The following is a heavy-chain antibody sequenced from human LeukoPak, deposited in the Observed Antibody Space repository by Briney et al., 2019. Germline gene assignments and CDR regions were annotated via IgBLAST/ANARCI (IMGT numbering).Heavy chain of an antibody. D-gene: IGHD1-26*01. J-gene: IGHJ4*02. CDR2: MSLKSGNT. CDR1: GYTFTSYD. V-gene: IGHV1-8*01. CDR3: ARVTGSIDY. Sequence: ASVKVSCKASGYTFTSYDINWVRQATGQGLEWMGWMSLKSGNTGYAQKFQGRVTMTRDTSISAAYMELGSLRSEDTAVYYCARVTGSIDYWSQGTLVTVSS.